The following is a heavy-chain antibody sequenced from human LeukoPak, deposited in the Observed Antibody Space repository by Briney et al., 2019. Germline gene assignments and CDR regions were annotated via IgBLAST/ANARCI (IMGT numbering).Heavy chain of an antibody. CDR2: ISGSGTTI. V-gene: IGHV3-48*01. Sequence: GGSLRLSCAASGFTFRIYNMNWVRQAPGKGLGWVSYISGSGTTIYYADSVKGRLTISRDNAENSLYLQMNSLRAEDTAVYYCARDSNAYGYYYMDVWGKGTTVTVSS. CDR1: GFTFRIYN. J-gene: IGHJ6*03. D-gene: IGHD4-11*01. CDR3: ARDSNAYGYYYMDV.